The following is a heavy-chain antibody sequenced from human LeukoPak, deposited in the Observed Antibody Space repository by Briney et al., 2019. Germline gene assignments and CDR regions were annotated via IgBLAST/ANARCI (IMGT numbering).Heavy chain of an antibody. Sequence: GGSLRLSCAASGFTFSTYCMHWVRQAPGKGPMWVSRICPDGTVTNYADSVKARFIISRDNARNTVYLQMNSLRVGDTAVYYCVRDFRSADYWGQGTLVTVSS. V-gene: IGHV3-74*01. CDR3: VRDFRSADY. CDR1: GFTFSTYC. CDR2: ICPDGTVT. J-gene: IGHJ4*02.